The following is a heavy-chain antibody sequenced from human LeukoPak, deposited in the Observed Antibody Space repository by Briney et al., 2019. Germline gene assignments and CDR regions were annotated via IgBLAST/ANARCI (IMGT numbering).Heavy chain of an antibody. V-gene: IGHV3-33*01. CDR1: GFXFSNYG. CDR2: IWYDGGNK. Sequence: GRSLRLSCAASGFXFSNYGMHWVRQAPGKGLEWVAVIWYDGGNKYYADSVKGRFTISRDNSKNTLYLQMNSLRTEDTAVYYCARGRGYDSGTYNYAFSDYWGQGTLVTVSS. CDR3: ARGRGYDSGTYNYAFSDY. J-gene: IGHJ4*02. D-gene: IGHD3-22*01.